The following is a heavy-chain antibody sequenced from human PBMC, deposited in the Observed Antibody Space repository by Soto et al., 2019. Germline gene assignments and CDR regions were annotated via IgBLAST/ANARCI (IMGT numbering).Heavy chain of an antibody. Sequence: ASVKVSCKASGYTFTSYYMHWVRQAPGQGLEWMGIINPSGGSTSYAQKFQGRVTMTRDTSTSTVYMELSSLRSEDTAVYYCARDRAAAGTSYYYGMDVWGQGTTVTVSS. D-gene: IGHD6-13*01. V-gene: IGHV1-46*01. CDR2: INPSGGST. CDR1: GYTFTSYY. CDR3: ARDRAAAGTSYYYGMDV. J-gene: IGHJ6*02.